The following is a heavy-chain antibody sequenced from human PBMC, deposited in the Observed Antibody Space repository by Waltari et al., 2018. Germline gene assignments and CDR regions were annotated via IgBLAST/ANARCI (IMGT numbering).Heavy chain of an antibody. V-gene: IGHV3-7*01. Sequence: EAQLVQSGGGLVQPGGYLKLSCAASGFPISRFWMTWIRQAPGQGLQWVAHIGPDGSDKYYVDSVKGRFTISRDNAENSLLLQMSSLRVEDTALYYCVGWNDPINSWGQGTLVAVSS. CDR2: IGPDGSDK. J-gene: IGHJ4*02. CDR1: GFPISRFW. CDR3: VGWNDPINS. D-gene: IGHD1-1*01.